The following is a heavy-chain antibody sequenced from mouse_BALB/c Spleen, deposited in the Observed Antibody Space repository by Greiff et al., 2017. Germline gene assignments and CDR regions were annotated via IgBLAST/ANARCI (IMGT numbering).Heavy chain of an antibody. CDR2: IRLKSNNYAT. V-gene: IGHV6-6*02. J-gene: IGHJ4*01. Sequence: VQLKESGGGLVQPGGSMKLSCVASGFTFSNYWMNWVRQSPEKGLEWVAEIRLKSNNYATHYAESVKGRFTISRDDSKSSVYLQMNNLRAEDTGIYYCTKGIPYYYAMDYWGQGTSVTVSS. CDR1: GFTFSNYW. CDR3: TKGIPYYYAMDY.